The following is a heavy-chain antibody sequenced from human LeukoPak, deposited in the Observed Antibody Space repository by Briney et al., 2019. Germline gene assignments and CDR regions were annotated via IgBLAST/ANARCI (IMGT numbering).Heavy chain of an antibody. Sequence: GGSLRLSCAASGFTFSSYSMNWVRQAPGKGLEWVSYISSSSSTIYYADSVKGRFTISRDNAKNSLYLQMNSLRVEDTAVYYCAKIGRKYDFWTGFYEEEVDYMDVWGKGTTVTVSS. J-gene: IGHJ6*03. V-gene: IGHV3-48*01. D-gene: IGHD3-3*01. CDR2: ISSSSSTI. CDR3: AKIGRKYDFWTGFYEEEVDYMDV. CDR1: GFTFSSYS.